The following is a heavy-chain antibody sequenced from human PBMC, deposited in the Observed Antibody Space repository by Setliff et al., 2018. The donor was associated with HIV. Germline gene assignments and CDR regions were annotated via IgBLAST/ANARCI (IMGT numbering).Heavy chain of an antibody. CDR2: ISSSGTTI. D-gene: IGHD2-15*01. CDR1: GFTFSDYY. J-gene: IGHJ4*02. V-gene: IGHV3-11*04. Sequence: LSLSCTASGFTFSDYYMSWIRQSPGKGLEWISYISSSGTTIYYADSVKGRFTTSRDNAKNSLYLEMNSLRAEETAVYYCARDLRSSHGSPNYFDYWGRGALVTVSS. CDR3: ARDLRSSHGSPNYFDY.